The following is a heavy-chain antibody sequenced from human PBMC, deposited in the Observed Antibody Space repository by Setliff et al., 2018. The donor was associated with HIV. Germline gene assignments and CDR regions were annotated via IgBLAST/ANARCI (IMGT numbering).Heavy chain of an antibody. CDR1: GGSISSYY. CDR3: ARGDGTKYDYYMDV. D-gene: IGHD1-7*01. Sequence: SETLSLTCTVSGGSISSYYWGWIRQPPGKGLEWIGSIFYTGSTYYNPSLRSRVTISVDTSKNHSSLRLSSVTAADTAVYYCARGDGTKYDYYMDVWGKGTTVTVSS. J-gene: IGHJ6*03. CDR2: IFYTGST. V-gene: IGHV4-59*08.